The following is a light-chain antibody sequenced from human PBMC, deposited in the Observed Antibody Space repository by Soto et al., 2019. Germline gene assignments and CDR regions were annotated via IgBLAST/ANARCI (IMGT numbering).Light chain of an antibody. CDR2: GAS. CDR3: QQYSRSLT. CDR1: QAIRSND. J-gene: IGKJ4*01. V-gene: IGKV3-20*01. Sequence: EIVLTQSPGTVSLSPGEGATLSCRASQAIRSNDLAWYQQKPGQAPRLLIYGASGRASGIPDRFNGSGSGTDFALCISRLEPEDSAVYYCQQYSRSLTFGVGTKVELK.